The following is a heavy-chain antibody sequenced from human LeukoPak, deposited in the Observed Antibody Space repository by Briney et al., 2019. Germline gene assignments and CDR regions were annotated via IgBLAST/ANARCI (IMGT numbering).Heavy chain of an antibody. CDR1: GFTFSNYA. J-gene: IGHJ4*02. CDR2: INGSGGNT. V-gene: IGHV3-23*01. CDR3: VQDEYYYDSSGYPRY. Sequence: GGSLRLSCAASGFTFSNYAMSWVRQAPGKGLERVSGINGSGGNTYYAVSVKGRFTVSRDNSKNTLYLHMNTLRAEDTAVYYCVQDEYYYDSSGYPRYWGQGTLVTVSS. D-gene: IGHD3-22*01.